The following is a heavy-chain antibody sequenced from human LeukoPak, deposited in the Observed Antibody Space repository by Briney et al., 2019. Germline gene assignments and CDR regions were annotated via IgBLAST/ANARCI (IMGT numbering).Heavy chain of an antibody. CDR3: ARDLGGSGSYDY. V-gene: IGHV4-34*01. D-gene: IGHD3-10*01. Sequence: PSETLSLTCAVYGGSFSGYYWSWIRQPPGKGLEWIGEINHSGSTNYNPSLKSRVTISVDTSKNQFSLKLSSVTAADTAVYYCARDLGGSGSYDYWGQGTLVTVSS. CDR2: INHSGST. J-gene: IGHJ4*02. CDR1: GGSFSGYY.